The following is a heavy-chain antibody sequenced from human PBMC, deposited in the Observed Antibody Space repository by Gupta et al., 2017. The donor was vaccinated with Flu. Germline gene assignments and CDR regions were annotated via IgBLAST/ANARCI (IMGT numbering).Heavy chain of an antibody. V-gene: IGHV4-34*01. CDR1: GGSFSGYY. J-gene: IGHJ6*02. CDR3: ARGRYYYDSSGYYYDYYYGMDV. Sequence: QVQLQQWGAGLLKPSETLSLTCAVYGGSFSGYYWSWIRQPPGKGLEWIGEINHSGSTNYNPSLKSRVTISVDTSKNQFSLKLSSVTAADTAVYYCARGRYYYDSSGYYYDYYYGMDVWGQGTTVTVSS. CDR2: INHSGST. D-gene: IGHD3-22*01.